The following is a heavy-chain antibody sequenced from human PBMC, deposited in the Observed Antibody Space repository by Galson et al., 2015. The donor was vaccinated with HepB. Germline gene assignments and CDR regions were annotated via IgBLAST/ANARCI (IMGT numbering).Heavy chain of an antibody. V-gene: IGHV1-69*02. CDR3: ASYPGSGSYPFDY. Sequence: VKVSCKASGGTFSSYTISWVRQAPGQGLEWMGRIIPILGIANYAQKFQGRVTITADKSTSTAYMELSSLRSEDTAVYYCASYPGSGSYPFDYWGQGTLVTVS. J-gene: IGHJ4*02. D-gene: IGHD3-10*01. CDR1: GGTFSSYT. CDR2: IIPILGIA.